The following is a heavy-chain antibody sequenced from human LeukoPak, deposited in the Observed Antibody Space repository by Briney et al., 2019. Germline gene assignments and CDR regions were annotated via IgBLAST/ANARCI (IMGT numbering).Heavy chain of an antibody. Sequence: SVKVSCKASGYTFTDYYMHWVRQAPGQGLEWMGGIIPIFGTANYAQKFQGRVTITADESTSTAYMELSSLRSEDTAVYYCARSHGASLIYYFDYWGQGTLVTVSS. D-gene: IGHD1-26*01. V-gene: IGHV1-69*13. CDR3: ARSHGASLIYYFDY. CDR2: IIPIFGTA. CDR1: GYTFTDYY. J-gene: IGHJ4*02.